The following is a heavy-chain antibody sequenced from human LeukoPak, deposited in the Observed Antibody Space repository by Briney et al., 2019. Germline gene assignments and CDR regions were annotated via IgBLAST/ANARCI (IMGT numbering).Heavy chain of an antibody. CDR2: ISYDGSNK. D-gene: IGHD1-26*01. Sequence: GGSLRLSCAASGFTFSSYGMHWVRQAPGKGLEWVAVISYDGSNKYYADSVKGRFTISRDNFKNTLYLQMNSMRAEDTAVYYCARDRMTYSGSYLFDYWGQGTLVTVSS. J-gene: IGHJ4*02. CDR1: GFTFSSYG. V-gene: IGHV3-30*03. CDR3: ARDRMTYSGSYLFDY.